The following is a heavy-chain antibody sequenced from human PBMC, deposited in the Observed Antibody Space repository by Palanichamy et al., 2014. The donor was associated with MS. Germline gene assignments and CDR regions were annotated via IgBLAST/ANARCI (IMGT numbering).Heavy chain of an antibody. CDR3: ARTTNRDFYYGMDV. J-gene: IGHJ6*02. CDR2: VDSGKGKT. Sequence: QVHLLQSGAEVKKPGASVKVSCKASGYNFTSDAMHWVRQAPGQRLEWMGWVDSGKGKTKYSQRFQGRLTITWDTSATTVYMDLSSLRFEDTAAYYCARTTNRDFYYGMDVWGQGTTVTVSS. V-gene: IGHV1-3*01. CDR1: GYNFTSDA. D-gene: IGHD1-1*01.